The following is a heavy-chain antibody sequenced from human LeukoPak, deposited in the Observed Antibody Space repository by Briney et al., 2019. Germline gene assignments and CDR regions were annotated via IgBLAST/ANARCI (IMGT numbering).Heavy chain of an antibody. CDR1: GYTFTSYG. CDR2: ISAYNGNT. Sequence: ASVKVSCKASGYTFTSYGISWVRQAPGQGLEWMGWISAYNGNTNYAQKLQGRVTMTTDTSTSTAYMELRSLRSDDTAVYYCARSTPYYYDSSGHHLQHWGQGTLVTVSS. CDR3: ARSTPYYYDSSGHHLQH. D-gene: IGHD3-22*01. V-gene: IGHV1-18*01. J-gene: IGHJ1*01.